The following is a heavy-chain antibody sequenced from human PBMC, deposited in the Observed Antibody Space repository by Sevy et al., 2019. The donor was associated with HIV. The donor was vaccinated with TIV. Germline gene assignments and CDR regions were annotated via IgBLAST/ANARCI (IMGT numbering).Heavy chain of an antibody. CDR3: AREAGGYDSDYGMDV. J-gene: IGHJ6*02. V-gene: IGHV4-39*02. CDR1: GGSIVSSSHY. Sequence: SETLSLTCSVSGGSIVSSSHYWGWIRQPPGKGLEWLGRIYYSGDTYYNPSLNGRLTISIDTSKYQFSLNLRSVTAADTAIYYCAREAGGYDSDYGMDVWGQGTTVTVS. D-gene: IGHD5-12*01. CDR2: IYYSGDT.